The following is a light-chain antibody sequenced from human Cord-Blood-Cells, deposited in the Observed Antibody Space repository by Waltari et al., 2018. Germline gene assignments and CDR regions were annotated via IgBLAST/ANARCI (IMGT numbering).Light chain of an antibody. CDR1: QSISSW. Sequence: DIQMTQSPSPLSASVGDRVTINCRASQSISSWLAWYQQKPGKAPKLLIYDASSLESGVPSRFSGSGSGTEFTLTISSLQPDDFATYYCQQYNSYSVTFGQGTKLEIK. CDR3: QQYNSYSVT. CDR2: DAS. V-gene: IGKV1-5*01. J-gene: IGKJ2*01.